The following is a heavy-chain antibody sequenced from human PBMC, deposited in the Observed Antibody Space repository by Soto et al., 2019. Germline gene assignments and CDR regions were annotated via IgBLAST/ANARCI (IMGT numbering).Heavy chain of an antibody. D-gene: IGHD1-26*01. CDR2: ISYDGSNK. CDR3: AIGHEWEPEAGDDYYYYYYGMDV. V-gene: IGHV3-30-3*01. CDR1: GFTFSSYA. Sequence: QVQLVESGGGVVQPGRSLRLSCAASGFTFSSYAMHWVRQAPGKGLEWVAVISYDGSNKYYEDSVKGRFTISKDNSKNRRYLQMNSLRTEDTAVYYCAIGHEWEPEAGDDYYYYYYGMDVWGQGTTVTVSS. J-gene: IGHJ6*02.